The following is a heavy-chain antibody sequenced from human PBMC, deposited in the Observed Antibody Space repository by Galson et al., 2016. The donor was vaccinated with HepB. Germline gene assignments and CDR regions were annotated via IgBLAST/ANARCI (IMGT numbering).Heavy chain of an antibody. V-gene: IGHV1-69*10. Sequence: SVKVSCKASGYTFTSYGISWVRQAPGQGLEWLGRIIPLLGITNYAEKIKDRVTIIADKSTSTASVVLSGLSFDDTAVYFCAGRHSTTWKDGLDVWGRGTTVAVSS. J-gene: IGHJ6*04. CDR1: GYTFTSYG. CDR3: AGRHSTTWKDGLDV. CDR2: IIPLLGIT. D-gene: IGHD1-1*01.